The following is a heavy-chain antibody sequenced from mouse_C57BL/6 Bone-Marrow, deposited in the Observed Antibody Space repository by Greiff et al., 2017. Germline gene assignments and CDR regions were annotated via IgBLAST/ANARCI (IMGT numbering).Heavy chain of an antibody. V-gene: IGHV1-81*01. CDR3: AGARWLLNY. J-gene: IGHJ2*01. CDR2: IYPRSGNT. CDR1: GYTFTSYG. Sequence: VQLQQSGAELARPGASVKLSCKASGYTFTSYGISWVKQRTGQGLEWIGAIYPRSGNTYYNEKFKGKATLTANKSSSTAYMELRSLTSDDSAVYFCAGARWLLNYWGQGTTLTVAS. D-gene: IGHD2-3*01.